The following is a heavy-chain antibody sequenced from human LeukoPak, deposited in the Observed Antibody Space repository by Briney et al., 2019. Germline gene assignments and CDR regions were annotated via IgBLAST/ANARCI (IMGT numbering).Heavy chain of an antibody. CDR1: GYTFTANY. CDR3: ARYRCKTTSGCEDTDAFDM. Sequence: ASVRVSCKTSGYTFTANYMQWVRQAPGQGLEWMGWINPNSGGTRYAQKFQGRVTMTRDTSISTAYMELSRLRSDDTAVYYCARYRCKTTSGCEDTDAFDMWGSGTMVTVSS. CDR2: INPNSGGT. V-gene: IGHV1-2*02. D-gene: IGHD2/OR15-2a*01. J-gene: IGHJ3*02.